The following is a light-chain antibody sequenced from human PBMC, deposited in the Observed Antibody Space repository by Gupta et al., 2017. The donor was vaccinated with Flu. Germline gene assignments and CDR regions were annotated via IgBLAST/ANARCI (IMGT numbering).Light chain of an antibody. J-gene: IGLJ3*02. V-gene: IGLV2-8*01. CDR1: SSDVGAYNY. CDR2: EVS. Sequence: TGTSSDVGAYNYVSWYQQHPGKAPKLMIYEVSKRPSGVPDRFSGSKSGNTASLTVSGLQAEDEADYYCASYAAPKVFGGGTKLTVL. CDR3: ASYAAPKV.